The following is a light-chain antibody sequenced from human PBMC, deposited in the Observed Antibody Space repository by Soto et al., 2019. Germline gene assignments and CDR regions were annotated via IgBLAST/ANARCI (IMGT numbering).Light chain of an antibody. CDR3: QQHSHWPPWT. V-gene: IGKV3-11*01. CDR1: ENVRTF. CDR2: GAS. Sequence: EVVLTQSPATLSLSPGERATLSCRASENVRTFFDWYQQKPGQAPRLLIYGASNRATGIHARFSGSGSGTDFTLTISDREHEDFAVYYCQQHSHWPPWTFGQGTRVEIQ. J-gene: IGKJ1*01.